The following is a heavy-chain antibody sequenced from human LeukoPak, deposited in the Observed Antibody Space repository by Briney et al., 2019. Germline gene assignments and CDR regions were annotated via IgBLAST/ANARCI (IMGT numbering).Heavy chain of an antibody. CDR2: ISSSGSTI. Sequence: GGSLRLSCAASGFTFSDYYMSWIRQAPGKGLEWVSYISSSGSTIYYADSVKGRFTISRDNTKNSLYLQMNSLRAEDTAVYYCARVVRRYYYGSEPDYWGQGTLVTVSS. CDR3: ARVVRRYYYGSEPDY. CDR1: GFTFSDYY. J-gene: IGHJ4*02. D-gene: IGHD3-10*01. V-gene: IGHV3-11*04.